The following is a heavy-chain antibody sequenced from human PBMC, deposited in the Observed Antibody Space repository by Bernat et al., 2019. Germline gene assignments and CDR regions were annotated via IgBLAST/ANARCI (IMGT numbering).Heavy chain of an antibody. V-gene: IGHV4-38-2*01. CDR3: ARHSGSGSYLSGMDV. CDR2: IYYSGST. CDR1: GYSISSGYY. D-gene: IGHD3-10*01. J-gene: IGHJ6*02. Sequence: QVQLQESGPGLVKPSETLSLTCAVSGYSISSGYYWGWIRQPPGKGLEWIGSIYYSGSTYYNPSLKSRVTISVDTSKNQFSLKLSSVTAADTAVYYCARHSGSGSYLSGMDVWGQGTTVTVSS.